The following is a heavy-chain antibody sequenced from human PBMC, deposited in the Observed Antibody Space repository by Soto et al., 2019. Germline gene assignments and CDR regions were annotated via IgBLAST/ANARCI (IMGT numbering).Heavy chain of an antibody. CDR1: GGSISSGGYY. D-gene: IGHD6-13*01. CDR3: ASQDSSWYLGPADY. V-gene: IGHV4-31*03. J-gene: IGHJ4*02. Sequence: QVQLQESGPGLVKPSQTLSLTCTVSGGSISSGGYYWSCIRQHPGKGLEWIGYIYYSGSTYYNPSLKSRVTISVDTSKNQFSLKLSSVTAADTAVYYCASQDSSWYLGPADYWGQGTLVTVSS. CDR2: IYYSGST.